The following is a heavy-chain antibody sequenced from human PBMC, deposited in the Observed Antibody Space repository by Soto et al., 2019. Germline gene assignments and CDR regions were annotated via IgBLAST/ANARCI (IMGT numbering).Heavy chain of an antibody. J-gene: IGHJ4*02. V-gene: IGHV3-64D*08. CDR1: GFTFSVYA. CDR3: AMSHDSSGYYY. Sequence: GGSLRLSCSASGFTFSVYAMHWVRQAPGKGLEYVSGISSKGVSTYYADSVKGRFVISRDYSKSTVYLQMNSLRPEDTAVYYCAMSHDSSGYYYWGQGTLVTVSS. D-gene: IGHD3-22*01. CDR2: ISSKGVST.